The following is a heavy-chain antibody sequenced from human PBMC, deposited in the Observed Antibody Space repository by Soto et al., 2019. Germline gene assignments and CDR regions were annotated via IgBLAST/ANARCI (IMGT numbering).Heavy chain of an antibody. J-gene: IGHJ5*02. D-gene: IGHD6-13*01. V-gene: IGHV6-1*01. Sequence: SPTLSLPCAISGDRVSRNSAAWNWIRQSPSRGLEWLGRTYYRSKWYNDYAVSVKSRITINPDSSKNQFSLQLNSVTPEDMAVYYCARDRSPGIASAGTWNWFDPWGQGTLVTVSS. CDR3: ARDRSPGIASAGTWNWFDP. CDR1: GDRVSRNSAA. CDR2: TYYRSKWYN.